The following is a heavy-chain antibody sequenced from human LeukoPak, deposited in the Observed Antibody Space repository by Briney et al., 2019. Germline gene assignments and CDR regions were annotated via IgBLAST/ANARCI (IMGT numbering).Heavy chain of an antibody. CDR3: AKVPGRYNWNDGYYFDY. J-gene: IGHJ4*02. D-gene: IGHD1-20*01. CDR2: IKQDGGET. Sequence: PGGSLRLSCAASGFTFSSYWMSWVRQAPGKGLEWVANIKQDGGETFYVDSVKGRFTISRDNAKNSLYLQMNSLRAEDTAVYYCAKVPGRYNWNDGYYFDYWGQGTLVTVSS. V-gene: IGHV3-7*01. CDR1: GFTFSSYW.